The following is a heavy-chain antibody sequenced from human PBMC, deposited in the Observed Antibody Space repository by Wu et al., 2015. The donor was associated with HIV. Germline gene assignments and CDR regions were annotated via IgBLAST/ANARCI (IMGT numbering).Heavy chain of an antibody. CDR1: EYTFTTYY. J-gene: IGHJ4*02. V-gene: IGHV1-2*02. CDR3: ARDLGHLSSAGTYAF. Sequence: QVQLVQSGAEVKKPGASVNVSCKASEYTFTTYYLHWVRQAPGQGLEWVGWINPKDGGTKYAQKFQGRVTMTRDTSITTAYMELSSLKSDDTAMYFCARDLGHLSSAGTYAFWGQGTLVTVSS. CDR2: INPKDGGT. D-gene: IGHD1-7*01.